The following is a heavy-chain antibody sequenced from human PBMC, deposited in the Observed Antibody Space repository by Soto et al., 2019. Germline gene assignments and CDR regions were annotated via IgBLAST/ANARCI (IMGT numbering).Heavy chain of an antibody. J-gene: IGHJ4*02. V-gene: IGHV1-24*01. D-gene: IGHD2-2*01. CDR1: GDSPTDLS. CDR2: FDPEDGET. CDR3: ATRPSLSSTTFWGYYFDY. Sequence: ASVKRSCKVSGDSPTDLSMHCVRQAPGKRLEWMGGFDPEDGETIYAQKFQGRVTMTEDTSTDTAYMELSSLRSEDTAVYYCATRPSLSSTTFWGYYFDYWGQGTLVTVSS.